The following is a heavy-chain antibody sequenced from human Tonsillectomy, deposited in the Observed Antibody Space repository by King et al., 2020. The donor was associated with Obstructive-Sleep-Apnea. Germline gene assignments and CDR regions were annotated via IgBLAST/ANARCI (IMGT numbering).Heavy chain of an antibody. V-gene: IGHV1-8*01. CDR1: GYTFTSYD. D-gene: IGHD6-19*01. Sequence: VQLVQSGAEVKKPGASVKVSCKASGYTFTSYDINWVRQATGQGLEWMGWMNPNSGNTGYAQKFQGRVTMTRNTSISTAYMGLSSLRSEDTAVYYCASSTGRSYYYYGMDVWGQGTTVTVSS. CDR2: MNPNSGNT. J-gene: IGHJ6*02. CDR3: ASSTGRSYYYYGMDV.